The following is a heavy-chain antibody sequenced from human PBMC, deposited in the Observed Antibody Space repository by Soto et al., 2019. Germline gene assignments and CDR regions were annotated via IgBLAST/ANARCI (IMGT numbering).Heavy chain of an antibody. CDR2: TKQDESEK. Sequence: EVQLVESGGGLVQPGGSLRLSCATSGFTFGDYWMSWVRQAPGKRLEWVANTKQDESEKYYVGSVRGRFTISRDNAKNSLYLQMNSLRAEDTAVYFCVREGVSGFFSWGQGTLVTVSS. V-gene: IGHV3-7*01. J-gene: IGHJ5*02. CDR3: VREGVSGFFS. CDR1: GFTFGDYW. D-gene: IGHD6-25*01.